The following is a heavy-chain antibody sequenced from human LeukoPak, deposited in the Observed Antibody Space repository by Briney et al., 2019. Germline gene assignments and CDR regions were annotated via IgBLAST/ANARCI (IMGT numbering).Heavy chain of an antibody. Sequence: GGSLRLSCAGSGFIVGDTHMTWVRQAPGKGLEWVSLVYSGITTHYADSVKGRFSISRDNSRNTLYLHLNSLRAEDTAIHYCTRGRRGVFNDAFDIWGQGTVVTVSS. CDR1: GFIVGDTH. CDR3: TRGRRGVFNDAFDI. V-gene: IGHV3-53*01. J-gene: IGHJ3*02. CDR2: VYSGITT. D-gene: IGHD3-10*01.